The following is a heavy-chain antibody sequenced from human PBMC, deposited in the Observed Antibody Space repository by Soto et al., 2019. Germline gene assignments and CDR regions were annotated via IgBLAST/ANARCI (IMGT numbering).Heavy chain of an antibody. CDR1: GFTFSSYG. D-gene: IGHD3-22*01. CDR3: ARDDSSGSNLAFDI. Sequence: SLRLSCAASGFTFSSYGMHWVRQAPGKGLEWVAVIWYDGSNKYYADSVKGRFTISRDNSKNTLYLQMNSLRAEDTAVYYCARDDSSGSNLAFDIWGQGTMVTVSS. V-gene: IGHV3-33*01. CDR2: IWYDGSNK. J-gene: IGHJ3*02.